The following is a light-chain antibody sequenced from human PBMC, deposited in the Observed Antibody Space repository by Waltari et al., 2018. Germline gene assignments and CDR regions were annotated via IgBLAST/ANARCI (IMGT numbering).Light chain of an antibody. CDR2: GAS. J-gene: IGKJ3*01. Sequence: EVVMTQSPATVSVSPGERATLSCRASQSINSYQAWYQQKPGQSPRLLIYGASTRATGIPARFSGSGSGTDFTLTISSLQSEDFAIYYCQQYNKWPLTFGPGTKVHF. CDR3: QQYNKWPLT. CDR1: QSINSY. V-gene: IGKV3-15*01.